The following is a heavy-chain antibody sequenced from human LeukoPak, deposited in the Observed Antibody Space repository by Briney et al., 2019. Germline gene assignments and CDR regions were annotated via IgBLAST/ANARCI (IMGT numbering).Heavy chain of an antibody. D-gene: IGHD2-15*01. CDR1: GFTLSSYA. CDR2: ISSNGGST. CDR3: VKGVGYCSGGSCLPIDY. J-gene: IGHJ4*02. V-gene: IGHV3-64D*09. Sequence: GGSLRLSCSASGFTLSSYAMHWVRQAPGKGLEYVSAISSNGGSTYYADSVKGRFTISRDNSKNTLYLQMSSLRAEDTAVYYCVKGVGYCSGGSCLPIDYWGQGTLVTVSS.